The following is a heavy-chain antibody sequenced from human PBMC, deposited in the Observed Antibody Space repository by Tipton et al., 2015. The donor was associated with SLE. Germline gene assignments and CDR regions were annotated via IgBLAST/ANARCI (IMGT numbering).Heavy chain of an antibody. CDR1: GYTFTSHF. CDR2: INPNSGST. Sequence: QLVQSGAEVKRPGASVKLSCMASGYTFTSHFIHWVRQAPAQGLEWMGVINPNSGSTSYTQKFQGRITMTRDTSTSTVYMQLSSLRSEDTAVYYCARDTSSWTYWGQGTLVTVSS. J-gene: IGHJ4*02. CDR3: ARDTSSWTY. D-gene: IGHD6-13*01. V-gene: IGHV1-46*01.